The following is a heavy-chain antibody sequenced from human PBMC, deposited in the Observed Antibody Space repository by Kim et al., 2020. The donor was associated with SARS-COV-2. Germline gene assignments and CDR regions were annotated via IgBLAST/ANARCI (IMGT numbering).Heavy chain of an antibody. J-gene: IGHJ5*02. CDR2: IIPIFGTA. CDR3: ARSGVSVVVMNWFDP. V-gene: IGHV1-69*13. CDR1: GGTFSSYA. D-gene: IGHD3-22*01. Sequence: SVKVSCKASGGTFSSYAISWVRQAPGQGLEWMGGIIPIFGTANYAQKFQGRVTITADESTSTAYMELSSLRSEDTAVYYCARSGVSVVVMNWFDPWGQGTLVTVSS.